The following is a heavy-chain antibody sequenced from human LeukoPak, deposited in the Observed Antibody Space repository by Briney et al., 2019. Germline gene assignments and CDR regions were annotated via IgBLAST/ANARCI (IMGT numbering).Heavy chain of an antibody. CDR2: LYYDGRT. CDR3: ARRRGKWDVNRFDP. J-gene: IGHJ5*02. Sequence: PSETLSLTCAVYGGSFSGYYWAWFRQPPGKGLDWIGSLYYDGRTYYNPSLESRLTISVDTSNNQFSLKLTSVTATDTAVYYCARRRGKWDVNRFDPWGQGTLVTVSS. CDR1: GGSFSGYY. D-gene: IGHD1-26*01. V-gene: IGHV4-39*01.